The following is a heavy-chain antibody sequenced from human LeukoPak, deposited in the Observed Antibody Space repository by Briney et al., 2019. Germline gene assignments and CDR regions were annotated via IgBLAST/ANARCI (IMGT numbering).Heavy chain of an antibody. CDR1: GFTFSSYS. CDR3: ANGGKGEGYFDY. D-gene: IGHD3-16*01. J-gene: IGHJ4*02. V-gene: IGHV3-21*04. CDR2: ISTSSSYI. Sequence: GGSLRLSCAASGFTFSSYSMNWVRQAPGKGLEWVSSISTSSSYIYYTDSMKGRFTISRDNSKNTLYLQMNSLRAEDTAVYYCANGGKGEGYFDYWGQGTLVTVSS.